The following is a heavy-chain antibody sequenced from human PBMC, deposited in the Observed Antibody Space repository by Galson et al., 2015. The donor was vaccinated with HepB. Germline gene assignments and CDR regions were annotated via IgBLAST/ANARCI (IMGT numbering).Heavy chain of an antibody. V-gene: IGHV3-48*01. CDR2: ISSSSSTI. CDR1: GFTFSSYS. CDR3: AVGSYDYYFDY. Sequence: SLRLSCAASGFTFSSYSMNWVRRAPGKGLEWVSYISSSSSTIYYADSVKGRFTISRDNAKNSLYLQMNSLRAEDTAVYHCAVGSYDYYFDYWGQGTLVTVSS. J-gene: IGHJ4*02. D-gene: IGHD1-26*01.